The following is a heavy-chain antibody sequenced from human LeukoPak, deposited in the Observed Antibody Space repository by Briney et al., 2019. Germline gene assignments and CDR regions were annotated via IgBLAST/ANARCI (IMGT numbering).Heavy chain of an antibody. CDR3: AKDIHGYFDY. V-gene: IGHV3-9*01. J-gene: IGHJ4*02. CDR1: GFTFDDYA. CDR2: ISWNSGSI. Sequence: PGRSLRLSCAASGFTFDDYAMHWVRQAPGKGLEWVSGISWNSGSIGYADSVKGRFTISRDNAKNSLYLQMNSLRAEDTALYYCAKDIHGYFDYWGQGTLVTVSS.